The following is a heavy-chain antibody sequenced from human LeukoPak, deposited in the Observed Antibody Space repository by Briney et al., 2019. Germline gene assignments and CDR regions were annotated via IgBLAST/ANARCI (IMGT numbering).Heavy chain of an antibody. Sequence: GGSLRLSCAASGFTFSSYGMHWVRQAPGKGLEWVAVISYDGSNKYYADSVKGRFTISRDNSKNTLYLQMNSLRAEDTAVYYCARIAGYYYDSSSPHPWGQGTLVTVSS. J-gene: IGHJ5*02. V-gene: IGHV3-30*03. CDR2: ISYDGSNK. CDR3: ARIAGYYYDSSSPHP. CDR1: GFTFSSYG. D-gene: IGHD3-22*01.